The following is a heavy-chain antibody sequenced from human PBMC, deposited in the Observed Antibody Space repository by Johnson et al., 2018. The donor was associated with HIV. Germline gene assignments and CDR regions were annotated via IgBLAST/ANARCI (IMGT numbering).Heavy chain of an antibody. CDR1: GFTFSNAW. CDR3: ARGPHEVVVVAATSAFDI. CDR2: ISYDGSNK. J-gene: IGHJ3*02. Sequence: MQLVESGGGLVKPGGSLRLSCAASGFTFSNAWMSWVRQRQAPGKGLEWVAVISYDGSNKYYADSVKGRFTISRDNSKNTLYLQMNSLRAEDTAVYYCARGPHEVVVVAATSAFDIWGQGTLVSVSS. V-gene: IGHV3-30-3*01. D-gene: IGHD2-15*01.